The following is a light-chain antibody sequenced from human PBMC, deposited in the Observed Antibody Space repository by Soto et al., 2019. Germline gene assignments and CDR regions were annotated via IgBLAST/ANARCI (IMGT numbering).Light chain of an antibody. CDR1: QSVTTSY. J-gene: IGKJ1*01. CDR3: QQRSNWPLTWT. CDR2: GAS. V-gene: IGKV3D-20*02. Sequence: EIVLTQSPGTLSLSPEERATLSCRASQSVTTSYLAWYQQKPGQAPRLLIYGASSRATGIPDRFSGSGSGTDFTLTISSLEPEDFAVYYCQQRSNWPLTWTFGQGTKVDIK.